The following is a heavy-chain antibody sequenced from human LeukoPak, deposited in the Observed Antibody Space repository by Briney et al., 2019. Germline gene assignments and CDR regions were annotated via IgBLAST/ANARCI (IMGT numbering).Heavy chain of an antibody. D-gene: IGHD6-6*01. V-gene: IGHV3-20*04. CDR1: GFTFDDYG. J-gene: IGHJ6*03. CDR3: ARDPSGAPREYYYYYMDV. CDR2: INWNGGST. Sequence: GGSLRLSCAASGFTFDDYGMSWVRRAPGKGLEWVSGINWNGGSTGYADSVKGRFTISRDNAKNSLYLQMNSLRAEDTALYYCARDPSGAPREYYYYYMDVWGKGTTVTVSS.